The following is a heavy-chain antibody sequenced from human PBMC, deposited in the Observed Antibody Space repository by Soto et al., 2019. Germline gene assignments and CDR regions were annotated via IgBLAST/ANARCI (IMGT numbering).Heavy chain of an antibody. J-gene: IGHJ5*02. CDR3: ARVSDDSSGYLPKRHWFDP. D-gene: IGHD3-22*01. V-gene: IGHV1-2*04. Sequence: GASVKVSCKASGYTFTGYYMHWVRQAPGQGLEWMGWINPNSGGTNYAQKFQGWVTMTRDTSISTAYMELSRLRSDDTAVYYCARVSDDSSGYLPKRHWFDPWGQGTLVTVSS. CDR1: GYTFTGYY. CDR2: INPNSGGT.